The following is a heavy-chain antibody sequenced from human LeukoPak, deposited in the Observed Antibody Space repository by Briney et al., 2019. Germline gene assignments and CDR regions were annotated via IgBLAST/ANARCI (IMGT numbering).Heavy chain of an antibody. CDR3: AKEKGYSYGLLDY. CDR1: GFTFDDYT. V-gene: IGHV3-43*01. CDR2: ISWDGGST. J-gene: IGHJ4*02. Sequence: GGSLRLSCAASGFTFDDYTMHWVRQAPGKGLEWVSLISWDGGSTYYADSVKGRFTISRDNSKNSLYLQMNSLRTEDTALYYCAKEKGYSYGLLDYWGQGTLVTVSS. D-gene: IGHD5-18*01.